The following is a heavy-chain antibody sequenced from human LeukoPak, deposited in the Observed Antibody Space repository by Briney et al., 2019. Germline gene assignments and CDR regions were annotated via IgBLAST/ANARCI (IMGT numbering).Heavy chain of an antibody. D-gene: IGHD6-19*01. CDR1: GYTFTSYG. J-gene: IGHJ4*02. CDR3: ARDRAVAVYFDY. V-gene: IGHV1-3*01. Sequence: RASVKVSCKASGYTFTSYGISWVRQAPGQRLEWMGWINAGNGNTKYSQKFQGRVTITRDTSASTAYMELSSLRSEDTAVYYCARDRAVAVYFDYWGQGTLVTVSS. CDR2: INAGNGNT.